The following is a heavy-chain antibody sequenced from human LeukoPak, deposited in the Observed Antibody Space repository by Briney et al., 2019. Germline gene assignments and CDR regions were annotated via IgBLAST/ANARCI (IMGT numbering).Heavy chain of an antibody. CDR1: GGSISSYY. Sequence: KASETLSLTCTVSGGSISSYYWSWIRQPPGKGLEWIGYIYYSGSTNYNPSLKSRVTISADSSKNQFSLKWYSVTAADTGLYYCAKNGQRGFSFDPWGQGTLVIVAS. CDR2: IYYSGST. J-gene: IGHJ5*02. V-gene: IGHV4-59*12. CDR3: AKNGQRGFSFDP. D-gene: IGHD2-8*01.